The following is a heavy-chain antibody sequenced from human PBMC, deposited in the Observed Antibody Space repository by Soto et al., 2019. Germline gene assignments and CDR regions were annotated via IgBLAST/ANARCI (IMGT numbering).Heavy chain of an antibody. J-gene: IGHJ5*02. CDR3: ASRIAAAGSRQPYNWFDP. CDR2: IYYSGST. D-gene: IGHD6-13*01. CDR1: GGSISSSSYY. V-gene: IGHV4-39*01. Sequence: SETLSLTCTVSGGSISSSSYYWGWIRQPPGKGLEWIGSIYYSGSTYYNPSLKSRVTISVDTSKNQFSLKLSSVTAADTAVYYCASRIAAAGSRQPYNWFDPWGQGTLVTVSS.